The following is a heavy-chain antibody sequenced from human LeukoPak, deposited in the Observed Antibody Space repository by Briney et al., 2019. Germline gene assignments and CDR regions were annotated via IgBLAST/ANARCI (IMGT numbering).Heavy chain of an antibody. V-gene: IGHV4-4*02. J-gene: IGHJ5*02. Sequence: SETLSLTCAVSGGSISSSNWWSWVRQPPGKGLEWIGEIYHSGSTNYNPSLKSRVTISVDTSKNQFSLKLSSVTAADTGVYYCASGGYCSTTTCYPNWFDPWGQGTLVTVSS. CDR1: GGSISSSNW. D-gene: IGHD2-2*01. CDR2: IYHSGST. CDR3: ASGGYCSTTTCYPNWFDP.